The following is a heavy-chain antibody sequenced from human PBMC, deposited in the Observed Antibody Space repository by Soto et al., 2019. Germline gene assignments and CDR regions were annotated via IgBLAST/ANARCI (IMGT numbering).Heavy chain of an antibody. CDR2: ISAYNGNT. CDR3: ASADYYDSSGYIKGDAFDI. Sequence: ASVKVSCKASGYTFTSYGISWVRQAPGQGLEWMGWISAYNGNTNYAQKLQGRVTMTTDTSTSTAYMELRSLRSDDTAVYYGASADYYDSSGYIKGDAFDISGQGTMVTVSS. D-gene: IGHD3-22*01. V-gene: IGHV1-18*01. J-gene: IGHJ3*02. CDR1: GYTFTSYG.